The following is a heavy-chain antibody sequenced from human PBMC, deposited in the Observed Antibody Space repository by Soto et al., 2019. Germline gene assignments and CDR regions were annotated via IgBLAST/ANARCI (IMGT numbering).Heavy chain of an antibody. V-gene: IGHV4-34*01. D-gene: IGHD2-8*01. Sequence: PSETLSLTCAVYGGSFSGYYWSWIRQPPGKGLEWIGEINHSGSTNYNPSLKSRVTISVDTSKNQFSLKLSSVTAADTAVYYCARSPYCTNGVCYTNFHRGFDYWGQGTLVTVAS. J-gene: IGHJ4*02. CDR2: INHSGST. CDR3: ARSPYCTNGVCYTNFHRGFDY. CDR1: GGSFSGYY.